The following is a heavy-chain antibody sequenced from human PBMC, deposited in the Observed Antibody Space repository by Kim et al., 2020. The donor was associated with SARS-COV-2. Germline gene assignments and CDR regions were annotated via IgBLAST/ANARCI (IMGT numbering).Heavy chain of an antibody. CDR2: TYYRSKWYN. CDR1: GDSVSSNSAA. V-gene: IGHV6-1*01. D-gene: IGHD6-13*01. J-gene: IGHJ2*01. Sequence: SQTLSLTCAISGDSVSSNSAAWNWIRHSPSRGLEWLGRTYYRSKWYNDYAVSVKSRITINPDTSKNQFSLQLNSVTPEDTAVYYCARNIAEEGYWYFDLWGRGTLVTVSS. CDR3: ARNIAEEGYWYFDL.